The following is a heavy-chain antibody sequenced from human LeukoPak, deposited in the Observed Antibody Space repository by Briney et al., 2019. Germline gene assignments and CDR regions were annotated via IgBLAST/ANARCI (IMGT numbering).Heavy chain of an antibody. J-gene: IGHJ4*02. CDR2: ISSSSSYI. CDR1: GFTFSSYS. D-gene: IGHD2-21*02. Sequence: GGSLRLSCAASGFTFSSYSMNWVRQAPGKGLEWVSSISSSSSYIYYADSVKGRFTISRDNAKNSLYLQMNSLRAEDTALYYCAKDERGHCGGDCYVNWGQGHLVTVSS. V-gene: IGHV3-21*04. CDR3: AKDERGHCGGDCYVN.